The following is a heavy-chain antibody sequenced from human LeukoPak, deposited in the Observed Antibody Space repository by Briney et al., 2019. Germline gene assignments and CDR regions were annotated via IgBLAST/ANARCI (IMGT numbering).Heavy chain of an antibody. D-gene: IGHD6-13*01. Sequence: GGSLRLSCAASGITFSSYSMNWVRQAPGKGLEWVSSISSSSTYIYYADSVKGRFTISRDNAKNSLHLQMNSLRAEDTAVYYCARNRYGSSLDAFDIWGQGTVVTVSS. V-gene: IGHV3-21*01. CDR2: ISSSSTYI. J-gene: IGHJ3*02. CDR3: ARNRYGSSLDAFDI. CDR1: GITFSSYS.